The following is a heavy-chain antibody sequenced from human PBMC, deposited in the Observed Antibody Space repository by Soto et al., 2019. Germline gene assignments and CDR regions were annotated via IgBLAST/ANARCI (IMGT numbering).Heavy chain of an antibody. Sequence: QLQLQESGSGLVKPSQTLSLTCAVSGGSISSGGYSWSWIRQPPGKGLEWIGYIYHSGSTYYNPSLTSRVTKAVDRSKNQLSLKLSSVTAADSAAYYCASFFDSRGYYFDYWGQGTLVTVS. V-gene: IGHV4-30-2*01. CDR2: IYHSGST. D-gene: IGHD3-22*01. J-gene: IGHJ4*02. CDR3: ASFFDSRGYYFDY. CDR1: GGSISSGGYS.